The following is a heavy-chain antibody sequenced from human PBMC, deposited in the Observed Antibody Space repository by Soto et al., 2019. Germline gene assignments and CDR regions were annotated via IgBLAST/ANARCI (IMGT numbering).Heavy chain of an antibody. CDR2: IYHSGST. J-gene: IGHJ4*02. CDR3: ASRWGEGRVDY. D-gene: IGHD3-10*01. CDR1: GGSISSSNW. V-gene: IGHV4-4*02. Sequence: QVQLQESGPGLVKPSGTLSLTCAVSGGSISSSNWWSWVRQPPGKGLQWIGEIYHSGSTNYIPSLKGRVTLSVDKSGNQFSLQLSSVTAADTAVYYCASRWGEGRVDYWGQGTLVTVSS.